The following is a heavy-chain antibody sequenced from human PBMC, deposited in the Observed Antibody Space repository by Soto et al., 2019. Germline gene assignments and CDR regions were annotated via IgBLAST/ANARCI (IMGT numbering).Heavy chain of an antibody. V-gene: IGHV1-2*02. CDR2: INPNSGGT. Sequence: ASVKVSCKASGYTFTGYYMHWVRQAPGQGLEWMGWINPNSGGTNYAQKFQGRVTMTRDTSISTAYMELSRLRSDDTAVYYCARGSPTVTTYYYYGMDVWGQGTTVTVS. D-gene: IGHD4-17*01. CDR1: GYTFTGYY. CDR3: ARGSPTVTTYYYYGMDV. J-gene: IGHJ6*02.